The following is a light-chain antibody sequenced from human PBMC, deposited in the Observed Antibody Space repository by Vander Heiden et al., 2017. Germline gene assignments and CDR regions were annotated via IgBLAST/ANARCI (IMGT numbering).Light chain of an antibody. CDR1: QSVSSY. CDR2: DAS. CDR3: QQRSNWLWT. V-gene: IGKV3-11*01. J-gene: IGKJ1*01. Sequence: ILLTQSPASLSLSPGDRATLSCRASQSVSSYLAWYQQKPGQAPRLLIYDASNRATGIPARFSGSGSGTDFTLTISSLEPEDFAVYYCQQRSNWLWTFGQGTKVEIK.